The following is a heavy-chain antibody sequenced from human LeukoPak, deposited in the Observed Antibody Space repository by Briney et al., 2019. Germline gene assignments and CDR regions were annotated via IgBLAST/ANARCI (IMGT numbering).Heavy chain of an antibody. D-gene: IGHD3-9*01. CDR3: ASTYDIDVDGFDP. J-gene: IGHJ5*02. Sequence: SETLSLTCTVSGGSINSYYWSWIRQPPGKGLEWIGYIYYSGSTNYNPSLKSRVTISVDTSKNQFSLKLSSVTAADTAVYYCASTYDIDVDGFDPWGQGTLVTVSS. V-gene: IGHV4-59*12. CDR2: IYYSGST. CDR1: GGSINSYY.